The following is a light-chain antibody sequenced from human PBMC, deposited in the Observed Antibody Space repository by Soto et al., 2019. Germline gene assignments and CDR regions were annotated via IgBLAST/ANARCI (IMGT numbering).Light chain of an antibody. V-gene: IGKV3-20*01. Sequence: EIVLTQSPVIVSLSPGERATLSCRASQSVSNNYLAWYQQKPGQAPRLLIYGASNRATGIPDRFSGSGSGTDFTLTISRLEPEDFAVYYCQQYGSPGTFGQGTKVDIK. CDR1: QSVSNNY. CDR2: GAS. J-gene: IGKJ1*01. CDR3: QQYGSPGT.